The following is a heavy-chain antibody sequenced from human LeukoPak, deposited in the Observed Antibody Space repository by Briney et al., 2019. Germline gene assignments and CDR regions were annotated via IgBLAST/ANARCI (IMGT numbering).Heavy chain of an antibody. D-gene: IGHD1-1*01. J-gene: IGHJ2*01. V-gene: IGHV4-38-2*02. CDR3: ARWYSVGWNCYFDL. CDR1: GYSISSGYD. Sequence: PSETLSLTCTVSGYSISSGYDWGWIRQPPGKGLEWIGSIYYRRTTYYNPSLKSRVSISIDTSENQFSLRLSSVTAADTAVYYCARWYSVGWNCYFDLWGRGTLVTVSS. CDR2: IYYRRTT.